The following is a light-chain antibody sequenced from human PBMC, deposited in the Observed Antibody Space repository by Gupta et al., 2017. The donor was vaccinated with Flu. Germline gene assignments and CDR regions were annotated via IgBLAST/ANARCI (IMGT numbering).Light chain of an antibody. J-gene: IGKJ5*01. CDR1: ESINNA. Sequence: DIQITQSLSSLSASVGDIFTITCRASESINNALGWYQQKPEKAPKSLIYDTSRWQDGVPSRFSGRGSGTEFTLTIRSRQHEDFGRYYCRQQKSYPLTFGQGTRLEIK. CDR2: DTS. V-gene: IGKV1D-16*01. CDR3: RQQKSYPLT.